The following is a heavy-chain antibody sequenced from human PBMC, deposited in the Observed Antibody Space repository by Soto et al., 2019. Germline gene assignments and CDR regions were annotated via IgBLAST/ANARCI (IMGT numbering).Heavy chain of an antibody. D-gene: IGHD3-10*01. CDR3: ARAAGVYYYYGMDV. J-gene: IGHJ6*02. CDR1: GDSVSSNSAA. V-gene: IGHV6-1*01. Sequence: SQTLSLTCTISGDSVSSNSAAWNWISQSPSRGLEWLGRTYYRSKWYNDYAVSVKSRITINPDTSKNQFSLQLNSVTPEDTAVYYCARAAGVYYYYGMDVWGQGTTVTVSS. CDR2: TYYRSKWYN.